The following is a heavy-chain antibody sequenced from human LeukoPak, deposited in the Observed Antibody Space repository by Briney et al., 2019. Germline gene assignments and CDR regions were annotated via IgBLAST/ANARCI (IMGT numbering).Heavy chain of an antibody. Sequence: SETLSLTCTVSGGSISSYYWSWIRQPPGKGLEWIGYIFYSGNTNYNPSLKSRVTMSLGTSKNLFSLRLTSVTAADTAVYYCARHTTVVPPHYFDYWGQGALVTVSS. V-gene: IGHV4-59*08. CDR1: GGSISSYY. J-gene: IGHJ4*02. CDR3: ARHTTVVPPHYFDY. D-gene: IGHD4-17*01. CDR2: IFYSGNT.